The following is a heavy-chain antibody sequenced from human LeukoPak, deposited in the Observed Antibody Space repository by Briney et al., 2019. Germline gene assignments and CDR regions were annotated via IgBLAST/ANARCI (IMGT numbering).Heavy chain of an antibody. CDR2: IYPGDSDN. J-gene: IGHJ4*02. V-gene: IGHV5-51*01. Sequence: PGESLKISCKGSGYSFTSYWIGWVRQMPGKVLEWMGVIYPGDSDNRYSPSLQRHHTISADIPITTAYLQWSSVKPSDTAMYYCTRRGVGYFDYWGQGTLDTVSS. CDR3: TRRGVGYFDY. CDR1: GYSFTSYW.